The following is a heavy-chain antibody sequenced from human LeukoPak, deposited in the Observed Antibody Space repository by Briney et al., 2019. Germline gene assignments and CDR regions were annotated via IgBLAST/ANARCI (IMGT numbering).Heavy chain of an antibody. CDR2: IYNNGNT. J-gene: IGHJ4*02. CDR3: ARLYDSSGYCPDY. Sequence: SETLSLTCTFSGNSITDFYWSWIRQPAGKGLEWIGRIYNNGNTDFNPSLKSRVSMSVDTSKNSFSLKLGSVTAADTAVYYCARLYDSSGYCPDYWGQGTLVTVSS. D-gene: IGHD3-22*01. V-gene: IGHV4-4*07. CDR1: GNSITDFY.